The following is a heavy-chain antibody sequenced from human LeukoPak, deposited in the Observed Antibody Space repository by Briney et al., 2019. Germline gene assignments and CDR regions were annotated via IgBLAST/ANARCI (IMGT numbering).Heavy chain of an antibody. Sequence: GGSLRLSCAASGFTVSSNYMSWVRQAPGKGLEWVSVIYSGGSTYYADSVKGRFTISRDNAKNTLYLQMNSLRAEDTAVYYCARVEEGGFWSGYSFYYGMDVWGQGTTVTVSS. V-gene: IGHV3-53*01. CDR1: GFTVSSNY. CDR2: IYSGGST. D-gene: IGHD3-3*01. J-gene: IGHJ6*02. CDR3: ARVEEGGFWSGYSFYYGMDV.